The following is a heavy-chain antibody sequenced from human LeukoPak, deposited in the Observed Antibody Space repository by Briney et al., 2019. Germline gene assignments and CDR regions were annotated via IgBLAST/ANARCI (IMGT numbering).Heavy chain of an antibody. CDR2: MNPNSGNT. D-gene: IGHD3-10*01. CDR3: AREASLLWFGEAHWFDP. CDR1: GYTFTSYD. Sequence: ASVKVSCKASGYTFTSYDINWVRQATGQGLEWMGWMNPNSGNTGYAQKFQGRVTMTRNTSISTAYMELSSLRSEDTAVYYCAREASLLWFGEAHWFDPWGQGTLVTVSS. J-gene: IGHJ5*02. V-gene: IGHV1-8*01.